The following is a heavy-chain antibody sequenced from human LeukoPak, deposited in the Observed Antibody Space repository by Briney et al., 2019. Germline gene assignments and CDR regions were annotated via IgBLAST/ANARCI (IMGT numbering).Heavy chain of an antibody. CDR1: GFTFSSYA. J-gene: IGHJ4*02. Sequence: GGSLRLSCAASGFTFSSYAMHWVRQAPGKGLEWVAVISYDGSNKYYADSVKGRFTISRDNSKNTLYLQMNSLRAEDTAVYYCARVGRRDGYNWRCYFDYWGQGTLVTVSS. V-gene: IGHV3-30-3*01. CDR2: ISYDGSNK. D-gene: IGHD5-24*01. CDR3: ARVGRRDGYNWRCYFDY.